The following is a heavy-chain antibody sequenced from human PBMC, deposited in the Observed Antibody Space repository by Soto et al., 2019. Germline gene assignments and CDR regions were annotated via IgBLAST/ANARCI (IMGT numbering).Heavy chain of an antibody. Sequence: QVQLQESGPGLVKPSETLSLTCTVSGGSISSYYWSWIRQPPGKGLEWIGYISYSGSSNYNPSLTSXXTXSXXTSKNQFSLRLSSVTAADTAVYYCARRVGGSDFDYWGQGTLVTVSS. CDR2: ISYSGSS. CDR3: ARRVGGSDFDY. CDR1: GGSISSYY. J-gene: IGHJ4*02. D-gene: IGHD3-10*01. V-gene: IGHV4-59*08.